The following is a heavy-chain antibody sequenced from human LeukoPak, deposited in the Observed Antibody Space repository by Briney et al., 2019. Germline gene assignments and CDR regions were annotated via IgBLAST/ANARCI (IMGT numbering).Heavy chain of an antibody. D-gene: IGHD2-15*01. CDR1: GFTFSSYG. Sequence: GGSLRLSCAASGFTFSSYGMHWVRQAPGKGLEWVAYIRYDGSNKYYADSVKGRFTISRGISKNTLYLQMNSLRAEDTAVYYCARGWVVVATESFHWFDPWGQGTPVTVSS. CDR2: IRYDGSNK. V-gene: IGHV3-30*02. J-gene: IGHJ5*02. CDR3: ARGWVVVATESFHWFDP.